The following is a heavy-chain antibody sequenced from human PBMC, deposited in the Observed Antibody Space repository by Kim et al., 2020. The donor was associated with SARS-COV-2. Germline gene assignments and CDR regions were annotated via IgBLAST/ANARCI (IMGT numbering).Heavy chain of an antibody. CDR3: ARSTSWPQYWRFDP. Sequence: ASVKVSCKASGYTFTSYGISWVRQAPGQGLEWMGWISAYNGNTNYAQKLQGRVTMTTDTSTSTAYMELRSRRSDDTAVYYCARSTSWPQYWRFDPWGQGTLVTVSS. CDR1: GYTFTSYG. J-gene: IGHJ5*02. V-gene: IGHV1-18*01. D-gene: IGHD2-2*01. CDR2: ISAYNGNT.